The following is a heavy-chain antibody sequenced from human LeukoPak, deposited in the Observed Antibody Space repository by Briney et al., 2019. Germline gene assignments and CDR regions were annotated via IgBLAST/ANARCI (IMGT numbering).Heavy chain of an antibody. V-gene: IGHV4-39*01. CDR2: IYYSGST. D-gene: IGHD1-14*01. CDR1: GGSISSSSYY. CDR3: ARQARTDYLDY. Sequence: SETLSLTCTVSGGSISSSSYYWGWIRQPPGKGLEWIGSIYYSGSTYYNPSLKSRVTISVDTSKNQFSLKLSSVTAADTAVYYCARQARTDYLDYWGQGTLVTVSS. J-gene: IGHJ4*02.